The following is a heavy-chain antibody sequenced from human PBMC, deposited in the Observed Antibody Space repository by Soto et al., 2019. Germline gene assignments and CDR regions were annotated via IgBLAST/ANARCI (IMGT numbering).Heavy chain of an antibody. Sequence: EVQLVESGGGLVQAGRSLRLSCAGSGFTFDDYAMHWVRQVPGKGLEWVSGIVWNSGTIGYADSVKGRFTISRDNAKNSLYLQMNSLRPEDTALYYCVKDRHGSVYGGAFHIWGQGTMVTVSP. V-gene: IGHV3-9*01. J-gene: IGHJ3*02. CDR3: VKDRHGSVYGGAFHI. CDR2: IVWNSGTI. CDR1: GFTFDDYA. D-gene: IGHD5-12*01.